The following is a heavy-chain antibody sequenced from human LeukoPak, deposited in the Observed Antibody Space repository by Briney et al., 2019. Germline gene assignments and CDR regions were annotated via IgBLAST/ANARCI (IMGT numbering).Heavy chain of an antibody. V-gene: IGHV1-69*05. J-gene: IGHJ4*02. CDR3: TRGLRATVTDYFDY. D-gene: IGHD4-11*01. CDR1: GGTFSSYA. CDR2: IIPIFGTA. Sequence: SVKVSCKASGGTFSSYAISWVRQAPEQGLEWMGGIIPIFGTANYAQKFQGRVTITTDESTSTAYMELSSLRSEDTAVYYCTRGLRATVTDYFDYWGRETLVTVSS.